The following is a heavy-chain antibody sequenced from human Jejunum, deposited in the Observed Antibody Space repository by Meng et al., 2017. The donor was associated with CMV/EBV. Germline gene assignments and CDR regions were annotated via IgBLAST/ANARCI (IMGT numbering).Heavy chain of an antibody. CDR2: FYYTGST. D-gene: IGHD6-25*01. J-gene: IGHJ4*02. Sequence: QVQLQESGPGLVKPSETLSLTCTVSGGSITDYYWSWIWQPAGKRLEWIGRFYYTGSTNYNPSLENRVTMSLDTSKNRFSLNLSSVTAADTAVYYCARAAVDTGDFDLWGLGILVTVSS. CDR3: ARAAVDTGDFDL. V-gene: IGHV4-4*07. CDR1: GGSITDYY.